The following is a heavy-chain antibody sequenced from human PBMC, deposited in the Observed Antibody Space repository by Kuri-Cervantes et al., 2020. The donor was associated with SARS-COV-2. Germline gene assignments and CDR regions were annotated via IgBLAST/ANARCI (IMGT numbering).Heavy chain of an antibody. CDR1: GFTFSSYA. Sequence: GGSLRLSCVTSGFTFSSYAMTWVRQAPGKGPEWVSAISGSGDSVYFADSVKGRFTISRDNSKNTVFLQMDSLRAADTAVYYCAKDYYYDSSGYPRVVVDYWGQGTLVTVSS. CDR2: ISGSGDSV. CDR3: AKDYYYDSSGYPRVVVDY. J-gene: IGHJ4*02. V-gene: IGHV3-23*01. D-gene: IGHD3-22*01.